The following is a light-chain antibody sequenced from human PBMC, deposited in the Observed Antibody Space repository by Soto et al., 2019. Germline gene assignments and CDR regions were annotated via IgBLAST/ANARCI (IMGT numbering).Light chain of an antibody. CDR2: EVS. Sequence: QSALAQPPSASGSPGQSVTISCAGTSNDVGGYNFVSWYQQHPGKAPKLMIFEVSKRPSGVPDRFSGPKSGNTASLTVSGLQAEDEADYYCSSYAGNNIFYVFGTGIKLTVL. CDR1: SNDVGGYNF. J-gene: IGLJ1*01. CDR3: SSYAGNNIFYV. V-gene: IGLV2-8*01.